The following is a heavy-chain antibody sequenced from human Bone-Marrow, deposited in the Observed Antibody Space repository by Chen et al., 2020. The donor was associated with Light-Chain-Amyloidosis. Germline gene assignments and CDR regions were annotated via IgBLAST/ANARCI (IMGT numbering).Heavy chain of an antibody. Sequence: QVQLQESGPGLVKPSQTLSLTCTVSGGSISSGDYYWSWIRQPPGKGLEWIGYIYYSGSTYYNPSLKSRVTISVDTSKNQFSLKLSSVTAADTAVYYCAHMRGSDYDYVWGSYRYAENFDYWGQGTLVTVSS. D-gene: IGHD3-16*02. J-gene: IGHJ4*02. CDR1: GGSISSGDYY. CDR2: IYYSGST. V-gene: IGHV4-30-4*08. CDR3: AHMRGSDYDYVWGSYRYAENFDY.